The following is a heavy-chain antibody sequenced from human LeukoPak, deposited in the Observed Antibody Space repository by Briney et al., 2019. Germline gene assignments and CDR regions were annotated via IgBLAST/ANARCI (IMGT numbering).Heavy chain of an antibody. D-gene: IGHD6-19*01. Sequence: PSQTLSLTCTVSGGSIRSGNYNWTWIRQPAGKGLEWIGRIDASGSTRYSPSLKSRVTISVDTSKNQFSLKMSPVTAADTAVYYCARSSSGRNLGLWGQGTLVTVSS. CDR2: IDASGST. CDR1: GGSIRSGNYN. J-gene: IGHJ4*02. CDR3: ARSSSGRNLGL. V-gene: IGHV4-61*02.